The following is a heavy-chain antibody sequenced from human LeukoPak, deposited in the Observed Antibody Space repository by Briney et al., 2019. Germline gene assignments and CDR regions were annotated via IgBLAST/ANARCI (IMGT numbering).Heavy chain of an antibody. CDR1: GFTIGPYA. V-gene: IGHV3-43*02. J-gene: IGHJ6*02. Sequence: GGSLRLSCAASGFTIGPYAMYWVRQGPGRGLEWVSVIKADGSGTFYAASVRGRFTTSRDNSKNSLYLQMNSLTSEDTALYYCATWAFYHNLDVWGQGTTVIVSS. CDR3: ATWAFYHNLDV. CDR2: IKADGSGT. D-gene: IGHD2/OR15-2a*01.